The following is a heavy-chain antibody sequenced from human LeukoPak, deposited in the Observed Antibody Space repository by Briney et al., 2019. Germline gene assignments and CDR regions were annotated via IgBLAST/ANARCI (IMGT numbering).Heavy chain of an antibody. D-gene: IGHD2-2*01. V-gene: IGHV3-74*01. J-gene: IGHJ4*02. CDR2: IESDGSST. CDR3: ARARVVPASSFEY. Sequence: GGSLRLSCAAFGFIFDIYYVHWVHQAPGKGLEWVSRIESDGSSTTYADSVKGRFTISRDNAENTLYLQMNSLRAEDTAVYFCARARVVPASSFEYWGQGTLVTVSS. CDR1: GFIFDIYY.